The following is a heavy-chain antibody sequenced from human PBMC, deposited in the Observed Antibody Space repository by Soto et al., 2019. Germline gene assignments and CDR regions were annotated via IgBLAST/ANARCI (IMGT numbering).Heavy chain of an antibody. Sequence: ASVKVSCKASGYTFTSYYMHWVRQAPGQGLEWMGIINPSGGSTSYAQKFQGRVTMTRDTSTSTVYMELSSLRSEDTAVYYCARDGEGYDSSGYLNWFDPWGQGTLVTVSP. J-gene: IGHJ5*02. V-gene: IGHV1-46*01. D-gene: IGHD3-22*01. CDR2: INPSGGST. CDR1: GYTFTSYY. CDR3: ARDGEGYDSSGYLNWFDP.